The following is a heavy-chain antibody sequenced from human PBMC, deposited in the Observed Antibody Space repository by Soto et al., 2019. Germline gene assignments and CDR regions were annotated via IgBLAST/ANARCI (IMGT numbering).Heavy chain of an antibody. CDR2: IYYSGST. V-gene: IGHV4-39*01. Sequence: QLQLQESGPGLVKPSETLSLTCTVSGGSISSSSYYWGWIRQPPGKGLEWIGSIYYSGSTYYNPSLKSRVTISVDTSKNQFSLKLSSVTAADTAVYYCARSGRDGDYAPYWGQGTLVTVSS. D-gene: IGHD4-17*01. CDR3: ARSGRDGDYAPY. CDR1: GGSISSSSYY. J-gene: IGHJ4*02.